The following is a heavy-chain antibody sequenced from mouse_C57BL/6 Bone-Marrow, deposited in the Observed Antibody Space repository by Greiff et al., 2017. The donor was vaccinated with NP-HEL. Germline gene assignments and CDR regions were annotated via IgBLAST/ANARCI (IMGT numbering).Heavy chain of an antibody. D-gene: IGHD2-1*01. CDR2: ISDGGSYT. J-gene: IGHJ3*01. V-gene: IGHV5-4*01. Sequence: EVQVVESGGGLVKPGGSLKLSCAASGFTFSSYAMSWVRQTPEKRLEWVATISDGGSYTYYPDNVKGRFTISRDNAKNNLYLQMSHLKSEDTAMYYCAREDGNYGSWFAYWGQGTLVTVSA. CDR3: AREDGNYGSWFAY. CDR1: GFTFSSYA.